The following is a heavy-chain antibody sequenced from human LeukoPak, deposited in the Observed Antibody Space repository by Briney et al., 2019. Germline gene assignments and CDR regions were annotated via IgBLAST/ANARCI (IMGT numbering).Heavy chain of an antibody. D-gene: IGHD1-26*01. J-gene: IGHJ4*02. V-gene: IGHV3-74*01. CDR2: IDAEGSGT. CDR1: GFTFRSHW. Sequence: GGSLRLSCAASGFTFRSHWMHWVRQAPGKGLVWVSRIDAEGSGTTYVDSAKGRFTISRDNAKSTLYLQTHSLRAEDTAVYYCARGSGEGATDYWGQGTLVTVSS. CDR3: ARGSGEGATDY.